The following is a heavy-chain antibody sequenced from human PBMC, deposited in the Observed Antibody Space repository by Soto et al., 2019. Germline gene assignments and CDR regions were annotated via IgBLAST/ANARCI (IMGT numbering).Heavy chain of an antibody. V-gene: IGHV3-11*01. J-gene: IGHJ4*02. CDR1: GFTFSDYY. Sequence: QVQLVESGGGLVKPGGSLRLSCAASGFTFSDYYMSWIRQAPGKGKEWVSYISSSGSSIYYADSVKGRFTISRDNAKNSLYLQMNSLRSEDTAVYYCARDHRDKIAARSLDYWGQGTLVTVSS. CDR2: ISSSGSSI. CDR3: ARDHRDKIAARSLDY. D-gene: IGHD6-6*01.